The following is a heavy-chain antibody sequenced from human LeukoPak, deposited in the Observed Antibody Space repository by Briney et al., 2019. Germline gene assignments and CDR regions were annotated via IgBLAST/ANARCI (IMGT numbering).Heavy chain of an antibody. J-gene: IGHJ4*02. V-gene: IGHV1-46*01. D-gene: IGHD3-10*01. CDR1: GYTFTSYY. CDR3: ARGGSGSYYFGY. Sequence: ASVKVSCKASGYTFTSYYLHWVRQAPGQGLEWMGIINPSGGSTSYAQKFQGRVTMTRDTSISTAYMELSRLRSDDTAVYYCARGGSGSYYFGYWGQGTLVTVSS. CDR2: INPSGGST.